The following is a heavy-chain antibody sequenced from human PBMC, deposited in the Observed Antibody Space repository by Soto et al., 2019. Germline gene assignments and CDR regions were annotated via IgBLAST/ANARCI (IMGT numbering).Heavy chain of an antibody. J-gene: IGHJ4*02. CDR3: AKDLTTVTTDLSYYFDY. V-gene: IGHV3-23*01. CDR2: ISGSGGST. CDR1: GFTFSSYA. Sequence: EVQLLESGGGLVQPGGSLRLSCAASGFTFSSYAMSWVRQAPGKGLEWVSAISGSGGSTYYADSVKGRFTISRDNSKNTLYLQMNSLRAEDTAVYYCAKDLTTVTTDLSYYFDYWGQGTLVTVSS. D-gene: IGHD4-17*01.